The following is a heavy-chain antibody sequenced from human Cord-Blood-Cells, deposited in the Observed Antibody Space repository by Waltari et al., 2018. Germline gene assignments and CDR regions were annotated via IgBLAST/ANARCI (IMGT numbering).Heavy chain of an antibody. CDR2: IYYSGRT. J-gene: IGHJ4*02. CDR3: ARHPPPYYDSSGYDY. D-gene: IGHD3-22*01. V-gene: IGHV4-39*01. CDR1: GGSISSSSYY. Sequence: QLQLQESGPGLVKPSETLSLTCTVSGGSISSSSYYWGLIRQPPGKGLEWIGSIYYSGRTYYNPSLKSRVTISVDTSKNQFSLKLSSVTAADTAVYYCARHPPPYYDSSGYDYWGQGTLVTVSS.